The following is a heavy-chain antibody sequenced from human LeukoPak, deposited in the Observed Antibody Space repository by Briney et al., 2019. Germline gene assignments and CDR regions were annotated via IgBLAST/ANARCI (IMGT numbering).Heavy chain of an antibody. D-gene: IGHD1-1*01. CDR1: GYTFTSYA. CDR2: INAGNGNT. CDR3: ARGAVNRYNWNDDNFYYYYMDV. J-gene: IGHJ6*03. Sequence: ASVKVSCKASGYTFTSYAMHWVRQAPGQRLEWMGWINAGNGNTKYSQEFQGRVTITRDTSASTAYMELRSLRSGDTAVYYCARGAVNRYNWNDDNFYYYYMDVWGKGTTVTISS. V-gene: IGHV1-3*01.